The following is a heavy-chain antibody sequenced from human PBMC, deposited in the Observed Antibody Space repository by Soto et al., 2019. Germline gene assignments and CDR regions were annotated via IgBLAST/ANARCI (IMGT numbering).Heavy chain of an antibody. J-gene: IGHJ6*03. CDR1: GYTFTSYG. CDR2: ISAYNGNT. CDR3: ARDRDDFWSGYYAYYYYYYMDV. D-gene: IGHD3-3*01. Sequence: QVQLVQSGAEVKKPGASVKVSCKASGYTFTSYGISWVRQAPGQGLEWMGWISAYNGNTNYAQKLQGRVTMTTDTSTSTAYLQERSQRSDDTALYYCARDRDDFWSGYYAYYYYYYMDVCGKGPKVTV. V-gene: IGHV1-18*01.